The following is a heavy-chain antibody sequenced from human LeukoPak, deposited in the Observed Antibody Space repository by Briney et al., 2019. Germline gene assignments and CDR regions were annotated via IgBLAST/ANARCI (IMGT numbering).Heavy chain of an antibody. D-gene: IGHD3-22*01. CDR2: IYPDDSNT. V-gene: IGHV5-51*01. Sequence: GESLKISCKGSGYSFTTHWIGWVRQMPGKGLEWMGIIYPDDSNTRYSPSFQGQVTLSADKSINTAYLQWSSLRASDTAMYYCARKHHDSSGSISWFDPWGQGTLVTVSS. CDR1: GYSFTTHW. J-gene: IGHJ5*02. CDR3: ARKHHDSSGSISWFDP.